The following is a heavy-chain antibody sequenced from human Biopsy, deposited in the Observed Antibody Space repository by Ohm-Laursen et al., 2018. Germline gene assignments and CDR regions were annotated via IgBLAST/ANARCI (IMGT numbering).Heavy chain of an antibody. Sequence: GASVKVSCKASGGTFINYAISWVRQAPGQGLERMGGIIPMFGTANYAQMFQGRVTISADESTSTSCMELSSLTTEDTAIYYCARGPHSGSHSCFDYWGRGTLVTVSS. D-gene: IGHD1-26*01. CDR1: GGTFINYA. V-gene: IGHV1-69*13. J-gene: IGHJ4*02. CDR2: IIPMFGTA. CDR3: ARGPHSGSHSCFDY.